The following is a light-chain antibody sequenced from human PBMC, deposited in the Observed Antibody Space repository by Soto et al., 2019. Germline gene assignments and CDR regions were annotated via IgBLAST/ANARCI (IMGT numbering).Light chain of an antibody. J-gene: IGLJ2*01. CDR1: SSNIGAGYD. Sequence: QLVLTQPPSVSGAPGQRVTISCTGSSSNIGAGYDVHWYQQLPGTAPKLLIYGNSNRPSGVPDRFSGSKSGTPASLAITGLQAEDEADYYCQSYDSSLSGSVVFGGGTKVTVL. CDR3: QSYDSSLSGSVV. V-gene: IGLV1-40*01. CDR2: GNS.